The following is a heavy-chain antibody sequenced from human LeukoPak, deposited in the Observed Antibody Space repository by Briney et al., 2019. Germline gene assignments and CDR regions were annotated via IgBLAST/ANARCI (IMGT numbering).Heavy chain of an antibody. V-gene: IGHV4-61*02. CDR1: GGSISSGSYY. D-gene: IGHD3-3*01. J-gene: IGHJ4*02. CDR3: ARGGNIFWSGYYDYFDS. CDR2: IYTSGRT. Sequence: SETLSLTCTVSGGSISSGSYYWSWIRQPAGKGLEWIGRIYTSGRTIYNPSLKSRVTMSVDASKNLLSLKVTSVNAADTAVYYCARGGNIFWSGYYDYFDSWGQGTLVIVSS.